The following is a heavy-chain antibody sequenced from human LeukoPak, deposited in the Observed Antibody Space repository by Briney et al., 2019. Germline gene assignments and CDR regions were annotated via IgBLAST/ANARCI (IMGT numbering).Heavy chain of an antibody. CDR3: ARDRGEVGATLMRD. D-gene: IGHD1-26*01. Sequence: ASVKVSCKASGYTFTSYDINWVRQATGQGLEWMGWMNPNSGNTGYAQKFQGRVTMTRDTSTSTVYMEPSSLRSEDTAVYYCARDRGEVGATLMRDWGQGTLVTVSS. CDR1: GYTFTSYD. V-gene: IGHV1-8*02. J-gene: IGHJ4*02. CDR2: MNPNSGNT.